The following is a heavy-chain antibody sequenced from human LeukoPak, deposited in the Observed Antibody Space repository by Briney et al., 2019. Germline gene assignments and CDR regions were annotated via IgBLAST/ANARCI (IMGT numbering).Heavy chain of an antibody. CDR3: ARESSYSGYVGVCDY. Sequence: ASVKVSCKASGYTFTGYYMHWVRQAPGQELEWMGWINPNSGGTNYAQKFQGRVTMTRDTSISTAYMELSRLRSDDTAVYYCARESSYSGYVGVCDYWGQGTLVTVSS. V-gene: IGHV1-2*02. J-gene: IGHJ4*02. D-gene: IGHD5-12*01. CDR2: INPNSGGT. CDR1: GYTFTGYY.